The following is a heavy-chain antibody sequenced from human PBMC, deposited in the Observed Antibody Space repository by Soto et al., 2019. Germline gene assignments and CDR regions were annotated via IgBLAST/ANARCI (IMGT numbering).Heavy chain of an antibody. CDR1: GFTFDDYA. J-gene: IGHJ6*03. V-gene: IGHV3-9*01. Sequence: GGSLRLSCAASGFTFDDYAMHWVRQAPGKGLEWVSGISWNSGSIGYADSVKGRFTISRDNAKNSLYLQMNSLRAEDTALYYCAKFSLDYYYMDVWGKGTTVTVSS. CDR3: AKFSLDYYYMDV. CDR2: ISWNSGSI.